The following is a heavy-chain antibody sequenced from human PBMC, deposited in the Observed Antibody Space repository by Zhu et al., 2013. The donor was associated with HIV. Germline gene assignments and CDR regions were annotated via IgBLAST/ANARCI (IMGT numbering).Heavy chain of an antibody. D-gene: IGHD2-15*01. CDR2: IIPIFGTA. V-gene: IGHV1-69*01. CDR1: GGTFSSYA. Sequence: QVQLVQSGAEVKKPGSSVKVSCKASGGTFSSYAISWVRQAPGQGLEWMGGIIPIFGTANYAQKFQGRVTITADESTSTAYMELSSLRSEDTAVYYCAREGPGRVVAATVDYYYGMDVWGQGTTVTVSS. CDR3: AREGPGRVVAATVDYYYGMDV. J-gene: IGHJ6*02.